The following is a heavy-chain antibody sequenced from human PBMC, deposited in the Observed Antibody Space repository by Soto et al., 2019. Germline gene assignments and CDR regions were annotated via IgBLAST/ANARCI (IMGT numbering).Heavy chain of an antibody. V-gene: IGHV1-46*01. Sequence: EASVKVSCKASGYTFTSYYMHWVRQAPGQGLEWMGIINPSGGSTSYAQKFQGRVTMTRDTSTSTVYMELSSLRSEDTAVYYCARDIVVVPAAMRYGSSWYDYWGQGTLVTVS. CDR2: INPSGGST. CDR1: GYTFTSYY. D-gene: IGHD2-2*01. J-gene: IGHJ4*02. CDR3: ARDIVVVPAAMRYGSSWYDY.